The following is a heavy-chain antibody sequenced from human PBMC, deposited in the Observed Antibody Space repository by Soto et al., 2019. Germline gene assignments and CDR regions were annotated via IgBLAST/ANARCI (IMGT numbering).Heavy chain of an antibody. D-gene: IGHD3-22*01. CDR3: ARDKGFYDSTQDAFDI. J-gene: IGHJ3*02. Sequence: QVQLVQSGAEVKKPGSSVKVSCKASGGTFSSYAISWVRQAPGQGLEWMGGIIPIFGTANYAQKFQGRVTITADESTSTAYRELSSLRSEDTAVYYCARDKGFYDSTQDAFDIWGQGTMVTVSS. V-gene: IGHV1-69*01. CDR1: GGTFSSYA. CDR2: IIPIFGTA.